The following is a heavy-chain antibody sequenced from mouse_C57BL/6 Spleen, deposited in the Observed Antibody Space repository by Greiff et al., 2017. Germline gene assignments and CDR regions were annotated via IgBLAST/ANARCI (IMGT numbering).Heavy chain of an antibody. D-gene: IGHD1-1*01. V-gene: IGHV1-7*01. Sequence: QVQLQQSGAELAKPGASVKLSCKASGYTFTSSWMHWVKQRPGQGLEWIGYINPSSGYTKYNQKFKDKATVTADKSSSTAYMQLSSLTYEDSAVYYGARQFITTVVVCWYFDVWGTGTTVTVSS. CDR1: GYTFTSSW. CDR3: ARQFITTVVVCWYFDV. CDR2: INPSSGYT. J-gene: IGHJ1*03.